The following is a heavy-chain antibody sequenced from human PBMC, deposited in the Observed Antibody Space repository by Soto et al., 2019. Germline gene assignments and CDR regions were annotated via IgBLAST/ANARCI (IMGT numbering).Heavy chain of an antibody. V-gene: IGHV4-38-2*01. CDR1: GYSIRSGYF. Sequence: SETLSLTCAVSGYSIRSGYFWGWIRQPPGKGLEWIGSMYHSGITYYNLSLKSRVTISVDTSKNQLSLKLSSATAAGTAVYYCARSMYSTSAQLYYGMDVWGQGTTVTVSS. J-gene: IGHJ6*02. CDR3: ARSMYSTSAQLYYGMDV. D-gene: IGHD6-6*01. CDR2: MYHSGIT.